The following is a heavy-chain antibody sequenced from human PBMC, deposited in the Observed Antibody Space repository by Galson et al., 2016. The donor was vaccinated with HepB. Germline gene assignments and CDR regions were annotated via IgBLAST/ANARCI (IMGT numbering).Heavy chain of an antibody. D-gene: IGHD1-20*01. CDR1: GSTFSDWD. Sequence: SLRLSCAASGSTFSDWDFHWVRQAPGKGLDWVAVISKTGDTTFYGDSVKGRFTISRDNSKNTLYLEMNSLRAEDTAVYYCARDNWDDAGCSVDHWGQGTLVTVSS. J-gene: IGHJ4*02. CDR2: ISKTGDTT. V-gene: IGHV3-30-3*01. CDR3: ARDNWDDAGCSVDH.